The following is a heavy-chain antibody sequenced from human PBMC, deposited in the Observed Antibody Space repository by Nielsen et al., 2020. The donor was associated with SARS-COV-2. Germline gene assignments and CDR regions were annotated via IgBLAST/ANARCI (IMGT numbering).Heavy chain of an antibody. J-gene: IGHJ6*04. CDR2: INPSGGST. CDR1: GYTFTSYY. D-gene: IGHD2-15*01. CDR3: ARSHCSGGSCKPYFVPESAYYYYGMDV. Sequence: ASVKVSCKASGYTFTSYYMHWVRQAPGQGLEWMGIINPSGGSTSYAQKFQGRVTMTRDTSTSTVYMELSSLRSEDTAVYYCARSHCSGGSCKPYFVPESAYYYYGMDVWGKGTTVTVSS. V-gene: IGHV1-46*01.